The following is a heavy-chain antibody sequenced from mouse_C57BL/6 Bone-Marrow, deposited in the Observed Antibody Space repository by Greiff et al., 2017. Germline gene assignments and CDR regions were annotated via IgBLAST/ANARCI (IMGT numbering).Heavy chain of an antibody. V-gene: IGHV6-6*01. D-gene: IGHD2-4*01. CDR3: TRRNDYSVPWYFYV. Sequence: EVKLEESGGGLVQPGGSMKLSCAASGFTFSDAWMDWVRQSPEKGLEWVAEIRNKANNHATYYAESVKGRFTISRDDSKSSVYLQMNSLRAEDTGIYYCTRRNDYSVPWYFYVWGTGTTVTFSS. J-gene: IGHJ1*03. CDR2: IRNKANNHAT. CDR1: GFTFSDAW.